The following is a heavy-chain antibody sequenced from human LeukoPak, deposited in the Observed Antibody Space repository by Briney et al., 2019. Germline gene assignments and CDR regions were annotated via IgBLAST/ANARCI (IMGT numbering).Heavy chain of an antibody. J-gene: IGHJ6*03. CDR1: GGSISSYY. Sequence: SETLSLTCTVSGGSISSYYWSWIRQPPGKGLEWIGYIYYSGSTNYNPSLKSRVTISVDTSKNQFSLKLSSVTAADTAVYYCARGGGHCSSTSCYTSKSYYYYYMDVWGKGTTVTVSS. CDR2: IYYSGST. D-gene: IGHD2-2*02. CDR3: ARGGGHCSSTSCYTSKSYYYYYMDV. V-gene: IGHV4-59*01.